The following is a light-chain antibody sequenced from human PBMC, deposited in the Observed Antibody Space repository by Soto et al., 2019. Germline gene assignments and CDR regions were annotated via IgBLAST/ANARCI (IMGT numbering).Light chain of an antibody. CDR1: QSVSSK. Sequence: EIVMTQSPATLSVSPGERATLSCRASQSVSSKLAWYQQKPGQAPRLLIYGASTRSTGIPARFSGSGSGTEFTLANTSLQSEAFAVYYCQQYNNWPPYTFGQETKLEIK. CDR3: QQYNNWPPYT. CDR2: GAS. J-gene: IGKJ2*01. V-gene: IGKV3-15*01.